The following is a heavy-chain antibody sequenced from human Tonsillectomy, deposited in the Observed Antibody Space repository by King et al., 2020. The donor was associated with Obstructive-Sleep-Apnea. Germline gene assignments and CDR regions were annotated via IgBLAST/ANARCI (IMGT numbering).Heavy chain of an antibody. CDR2: IWYDGSNK. CDR1: GFTFNSFG. D-gene: IGHD3/OR15-3a*01. CDR3: ARDSPLRTGNYYGMDV. V-gene: IGHV3-33*01. Sequence: VQLVESGGGVVQPGRSLRLSCAASGFTFNSFGMDWVRQAPGKGLEGVAFIWYDGSNKYYADSVKDRFTISRDNSKNTLYLQMNSLRAEDTAVYYCARDSPLRTGNYYGMDVWGQGTTVTVSS. J-gene: IGHJ6*02.